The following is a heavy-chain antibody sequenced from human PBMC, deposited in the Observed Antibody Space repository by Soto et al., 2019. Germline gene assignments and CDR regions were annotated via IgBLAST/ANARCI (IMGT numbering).Heavy chain of an antibody. CDR3: ARDMRSWSRGWFDP. D-gene: IGHD6-13*01. V-gene: IGHV1-18*01. J-gene: IGHJ5*02. Sequence: GASVKVSCKASGYTFTSYGISWARQAPGQGLEWMGWISAYNGNTNYAQKLQGRVTMTTDTSTSTAYMELRSLRSDDTAVYYCARDMRSWSRGWFDPWGQGTLVTVSS. CDR1: GYTFTSYG. CDR2: ISAYNGNT.